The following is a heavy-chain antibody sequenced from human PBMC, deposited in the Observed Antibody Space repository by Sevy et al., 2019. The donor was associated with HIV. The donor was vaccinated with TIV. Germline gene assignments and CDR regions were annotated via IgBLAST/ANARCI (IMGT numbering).Heavy chain of an antibody. J-gene: IGHJ3*02. CDR3: CCDCVEERMNISRDNARNSLFLELNSLKVEDTAVYYCATDLFSSSSADVFDI. CDR1: GFTFSTYW. CDR2: IKQDGSGK. D-gene: IGHD3-22*01. Sequence: GGSLRLSCAASGFTFSTYWMNWVRQAPGKGLEWVANIKQDGSGKNYVDSVKGRFTIAGIIAGTELLLELKVLKLKKDGSGKKCCDCVEERMNISRDNARNSLFLELNSLKVEDTAVYYCATDLFSSSSADVFDIWGQGTMVTVSS. V-gene: IGHV3-7*01.